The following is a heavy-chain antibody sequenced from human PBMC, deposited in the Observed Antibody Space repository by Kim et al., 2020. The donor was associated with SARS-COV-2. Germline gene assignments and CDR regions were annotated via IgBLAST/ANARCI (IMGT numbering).Heavy chain of an antibody. CDR3: ARGGSSGWY. Sequence: TTYSESVKGRFTSSRDNAKNTLYLQMNSLRAEDTAVYYCARGGSSGWYWGQGTLVTVSS. J-gene: IGHJ4*02. CDR2: T. D-gene: IGHD6-19*01. V-gene: IGHV3-74*03.